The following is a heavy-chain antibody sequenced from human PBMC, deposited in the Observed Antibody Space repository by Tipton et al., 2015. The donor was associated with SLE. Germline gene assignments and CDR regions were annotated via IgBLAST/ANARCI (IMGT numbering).Heavy chain of an antibody. CDR3: ARGGIAAAGPFDY. J-gene: IGHJ4*02. CDR1: GFTVSSNY. Sequence: SLRLSCAASGFTVSSNYMSWVRQAPGKGLEWVAVISYDGSNKYYADSVKGRFTISRDNSKNTLYLQMNSLRAEDTAVYYCARGGIAAAGPFDYWGQGTLVTVSS. CDR2: ISYDGSNK. D-gene: IGHD6-13*01. V-gene: IGHV3-30*03.